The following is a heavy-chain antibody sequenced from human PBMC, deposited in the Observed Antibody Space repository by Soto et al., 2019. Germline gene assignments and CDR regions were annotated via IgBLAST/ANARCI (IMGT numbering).Heavy chain of an antibody. Sequence: QVQLVESGGGVVQPGRSLRLSCVASGFTFSNYGMHWVRQAPGKGPEWVAVIWYDGSNKDYADSVKGRFTISRDNSRNTLYLQMNSLRAEDRAVYYCASALETGDYWGQGTLVTVSS. V-gene: IGHV3-33*01. CDR3: ASALETGDY. D-gene: IGHD3-10*01. CDR1: GFTFSNYG. J-gene: IGHJ4*02. CDR2: IWYDGSNK.